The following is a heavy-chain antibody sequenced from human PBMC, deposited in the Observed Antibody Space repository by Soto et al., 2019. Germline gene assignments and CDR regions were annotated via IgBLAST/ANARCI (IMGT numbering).Heavy chain of an antibody. Sequence: QVQLQQWGAGLLRPSETLSLTCAVSSESLRGYYWTWIRQSPGKGLEWIGEISQSGFTNYNPSLESRVNMSVDMSKSQFSLHLTSVTAADTAVYYCARGLFSSGWYSYFDPWGQGTPVTVSS. CDR1: SESLRGYY. CDR2: ISQSGFT. CDR3: ARGLFSSGWYSYFDP. J-gene: IGHJ5*02. V-gene: IGHV4-34*01. D-gene: IGHD6-19*01.